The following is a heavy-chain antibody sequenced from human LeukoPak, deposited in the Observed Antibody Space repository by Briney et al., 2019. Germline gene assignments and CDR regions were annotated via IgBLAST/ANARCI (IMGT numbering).Heavy chain of an antibody. J-gene: IGHJ3*02. CDR3: ARTPGARALRYFDWLLDNAFDI. CDR1: GGSISSGGYY. D-gene: IGHD3-9*01. CDR2: IYYSGST. V-gene: IGHV4-31*03. Sequence: SETLSLTCTVSGGSISSGGYYWSWIRQHPGKGLEWIGYIYYSGSTYYNPSLKSRVTISVDTSKNQFSLKLSSVTAADTAVYYCARTPGARALRYFDWLLDNAFDIWGQGTMVTVPS.